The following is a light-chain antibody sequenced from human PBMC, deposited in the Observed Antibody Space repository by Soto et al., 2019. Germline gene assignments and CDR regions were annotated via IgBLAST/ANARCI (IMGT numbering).Light chain of an antibody. CDR2: GVS. CDR1: QNIHSY. J-gene: IGKJ4*01. Sequence: DIQMTQSPSSLSASVGDRVTITCRASQNIHSYLNWYKQTPGKPPELLIFGVSNLESGVPSRFSGSGSGTDFTLTIATLQREDFATYYCQQSCTTPLTFGGGTKVEIK. V-gene: IGKV1-39*01. CDR3: QQSCTTPLT.